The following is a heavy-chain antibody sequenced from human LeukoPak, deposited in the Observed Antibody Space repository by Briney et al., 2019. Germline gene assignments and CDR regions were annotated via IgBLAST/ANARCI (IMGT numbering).Heavy chain of an antibody. Sequence: SGPTLVNPTQTLTLTCTFSGFSLSTSGMCVSWIRQPPGKGLEWIGYISYSGSTNYNPSLKSRATISVDTSTNQFSLKLRSVTAADTAVYYCARGRFCSTCHLPDFWGQGTLVTVSS. D-gene: IGHD6-13*01. CDR2: ISYSGST. V-gene: IGHV4-61*08. CDR3: ARGRFCSTCHLPDF. J-gene: IGHJ4*02. CDR1: GFSLSTSGMC.